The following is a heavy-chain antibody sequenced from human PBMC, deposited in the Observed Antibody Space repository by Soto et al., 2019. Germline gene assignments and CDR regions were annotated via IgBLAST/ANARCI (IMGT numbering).Heavy chain of an antibody. J-gene: IGHJ6*04. V-gene: IGHV4-34*02. D-gene: IGHD3-10*01. CDR3: ARGQLVWYGDLTPYHRDMYV. Sequence: QVQLQQWGAGLLRPSETLSLTCAFYGGSFDDFYWSWVRQSPGKGLEWVGEISHDGGTNYSPSLASRVSISVDTSKNQFSLHLRSVTAAETGLYYCARGQLVWYGDLTPYHRDMYVWGKGTTVTVSS. CDR1: GGSFDDFY. CDR2: ISHDGGT.